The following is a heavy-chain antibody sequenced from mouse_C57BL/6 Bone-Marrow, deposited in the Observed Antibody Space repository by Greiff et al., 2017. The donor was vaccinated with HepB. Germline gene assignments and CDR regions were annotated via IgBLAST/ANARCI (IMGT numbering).Heavy chain of an antibody. V-gene: IGHV2-5*01. Sequence: QVQLQQSGPGLVQPSQSLSITCTVSGFSLTSYGVHWVRQSPGKGLEWLGVICTGGSTDYNAAFMSRLSITKDNSTSQVFFKMNSLQADDTAIYYCAKRGTTVVSLGAMDYWGQGTSVTVSS. CDR3: AKRGTTVVSLGAMDY. CDR2: ICTGGST. D-gene: IGHD1-1*01. J-gene: IGHJ4*01. CDR1: GFSLTSYG.